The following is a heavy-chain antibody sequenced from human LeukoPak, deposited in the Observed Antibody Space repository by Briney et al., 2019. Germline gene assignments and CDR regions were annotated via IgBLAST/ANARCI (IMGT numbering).Heavy chain of an antibody. CDR1: GYTLTELS. J-gene: IGHJ4*02. D-gene: IGHD2-21*02. CDR3: ATYYCGGDCYSHYAFDY. CDR2: FDPEDGET. V-gene: IGHV1-24*01. Sequence: ASVKVSCKVSGYTLTELSMHWVRQAPGKGLEWMGGFDPEDGETIYAQKFQGRVTMTEDTSTDTAYMELSSLRSEDTAVYYCATYYCGGDCYSHYAFDYWGQGTLVTVSS.